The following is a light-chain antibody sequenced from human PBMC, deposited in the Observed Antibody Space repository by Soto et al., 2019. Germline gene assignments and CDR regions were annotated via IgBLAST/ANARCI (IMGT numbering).Light chain of an antibody. J-gene: IGLJ2*01. CDR2: TDN. CDR3: ATWDARLNGLV. CDR1: SSNIGSHT. Sequence: QSVLTQPPSTSGTPGQRVTISCSGSSSNIGSHTVNWYQQVPAAAPKLLIYTDNQRPSGVPDRFSGSKSGTSASLAISGLQSDDEADYSCATWDARLNGLVFGGGTQLTVL. V-gene: IGLV1-44*01.